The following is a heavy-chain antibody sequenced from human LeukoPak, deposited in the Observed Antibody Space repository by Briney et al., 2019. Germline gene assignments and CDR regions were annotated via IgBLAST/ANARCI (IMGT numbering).Heavy chain of an antibody. D-gene: IGHD6-19*01. CDR2: INHSGST. J-gene: IGHJ6*02. Sequence: PSETLSLTCAVYGGSFSGYYWSWIRQPPGKGLEWIGEINHSGSTNYNPSLKSRVTISVDTSKDQFPLKLSSVTAADTAVYYCARSTAVAVWHYYYYYGMDVWGQGTTVTVSS. V-gene: IGHV4-34*01. CDR3: ARSTAVAVWHYYYYYGMDV. CDR1: GGSFSGYY.